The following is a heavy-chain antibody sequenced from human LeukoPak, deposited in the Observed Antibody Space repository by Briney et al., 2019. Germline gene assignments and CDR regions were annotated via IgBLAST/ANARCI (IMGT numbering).Heavy chain of an antibody. CDR1: GFTFSSYG. J-gene: IGHJ6*03. CDR2: IWYDGSNK. D-gene: IGHD3-16*01. V-gene: IGHV3-33*01. CDR3: ARGGPSKTHPYYYYYMDV. Sequence: GGSLRLSCAASGFTFSSYGMHWVRQAPGKGLEWVAVIWYDGSNKYYADSVKGRFTISRDNSKNTLYLQMNSLRAEDTAVYYCARGGPSKTHPYYYYYMDVWGKGTTVTVSS.